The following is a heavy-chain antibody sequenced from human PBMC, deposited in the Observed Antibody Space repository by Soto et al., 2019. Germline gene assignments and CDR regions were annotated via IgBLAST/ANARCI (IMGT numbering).Heavy chain of an antibody. J-gene: IGHJ4*02. D-gene: IGHD3-9*01. V-gene: IGHV4-39*01. Sequence: QLQVQESGPGLVKPSETLSLTCTVSGASIRTNTYSWGWIRQPPGRTLEWIGTVYYGATTYYNPSFKSRVTISVDSSRDQFSLKLASVTAADTAVYYCARHRPDYDILTTGGHCDYWGQGTLVTVSS. CDR1: GASIRTNTYS. CDR3: ARHRPDYDILTTGGHCDY. CDR2: VYYGATT.